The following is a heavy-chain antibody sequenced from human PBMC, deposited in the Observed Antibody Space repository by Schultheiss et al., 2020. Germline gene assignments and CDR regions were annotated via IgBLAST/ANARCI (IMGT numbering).Heavy chain of an antibody. CDR3: AKDGDSSSLDY. CDR1: GFTFSSYA. CDR2: INSDGSST. J-gene: IGHJ4*02. Sequence: GGSLRLSCAASGFTFSSYAMSWVRQAPGKGLVWVSRINSDGSSTSYADSVKGRFTVSRDNAKNSLYLQMNSLRAEDTAVFYCAKDGDSSSLDYWGQGTLVNVAS. V-gene: IGHV3-23*01. D-gene: IGHD6-13*01.